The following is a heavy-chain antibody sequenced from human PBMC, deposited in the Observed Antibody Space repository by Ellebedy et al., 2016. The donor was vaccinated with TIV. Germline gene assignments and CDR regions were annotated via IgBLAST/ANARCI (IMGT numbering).Heavy chain of an antibody. CDR1: GFPFGTFG. CDR3: ARDQGYGSGSFTGFDY. Sequence: PGGSLRLSCAASGFPFGTFGMHWVRQTPGKGLEWVAVISSDGSNKYYADSVMGRFTISRDNSNTTLYLQMHSLRTEDTSVYYCARDQGYGSGSFTGFDYWGQGALVTVSS. J-gene: IGHJ4*02. D-gene: IGHD3-10*01. CDR2: ISSDGSNK. V-gene: IGHV3-30*03.